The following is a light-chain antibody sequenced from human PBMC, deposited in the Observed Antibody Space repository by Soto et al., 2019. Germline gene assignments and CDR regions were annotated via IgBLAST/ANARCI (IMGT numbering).Light chain of an antibody. CDR3: QQRSNWPRIT. J-gene: IGKJ5*01. Sequence: EIVLTQSPATLSLSPGERDILSCRASHSVSSYLALYQQKPGQAPRLLIYDASNRATGIPARFSGSGSGTDFTLTISSLEPEDFAVYYCQQRSNWPRITFGQGTRLEIK. CDR1: HSVSSY. V-gene: IGKV3-11*01. CDR2: DAS.